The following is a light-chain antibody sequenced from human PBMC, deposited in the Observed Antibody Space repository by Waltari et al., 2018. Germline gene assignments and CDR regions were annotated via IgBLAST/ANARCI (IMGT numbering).Light chain of an antibody. CDR3: QQYGSSPPYT. Sequence: EIVLTQSPGTLSLSPGERATLSCRASQSVSSSYLAWYQQKPGQAPRLLIYGASSRGTGIQDRCSGSGSGTDFTLTISRLEPEDFAVYYCQQYGSSPPYTFGQGTKLEIK. CDR1: QSVSSSY. J-gene: IGKJ2*01. CDR2: GAS. V-gene: IGKV3-20*01.